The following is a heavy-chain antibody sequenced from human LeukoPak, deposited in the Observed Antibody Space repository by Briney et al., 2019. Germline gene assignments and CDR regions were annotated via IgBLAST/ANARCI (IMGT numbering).Heavy chain of an antibody. CDR3: ARVSPVAGTGYYYGMDV. J-gene: IGHJ6*02. D-gene: IGHD6-19*01. Sequence: GGSLRLSCAASGFTFSSYEMNWVRQAPGKGLEWVSYISSSGSTIYYADSVKGRFTISRDNAKNSLYLQMNSLRAEDTAVYYCARVSPVAGTGYYYGMDVWGQGTTVTV. CDR2: ISSSGSTI. V-gene: IGHV3-48*03. CDR1: GFTFSSYE.